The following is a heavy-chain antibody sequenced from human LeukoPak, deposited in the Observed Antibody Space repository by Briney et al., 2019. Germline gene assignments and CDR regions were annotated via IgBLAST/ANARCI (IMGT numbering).Heavy chain of an antibody. CDR2: IYTSGSS. CDR1: GGSINSYY. V-gene: IGHV4-4*07. CDR3: ARAAYGDYRYYYFYSDV. D-gene: IGHD4-17*01. Sequence: SETLSLTCTVSGGSINSYYWSWIRQPAGKGLEWIGRIYTSGSSNYNPSLKSRVTMSVDTSKNQFSLRLTSVTAADTAVYYCARAAYGDYRYYYFYSDVWGKGTTVTVSS. J-gene: IGHJ6*03.